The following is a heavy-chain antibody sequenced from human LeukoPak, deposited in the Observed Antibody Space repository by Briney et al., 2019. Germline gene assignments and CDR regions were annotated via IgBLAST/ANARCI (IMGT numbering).Heavy chain of an antibody. CDR3: AREGGYDFWSGPGMDV. Sequence: PGGSLRLSCAASGFTFSTYAMSWVRQAPGKGLEWVSSISSSSYIYYADSVKGRFTISRDNAKNSLYLQMNSLRAEDTAVYYCAREGGYDFWSGPGMDVWGQGTTVTVSS. D-gene: IGHD3-3*01. CDR2: ISSSSYI. CDR1: GFTFSTYA. V-gene: IGHV3-21*01. J-gene: IGHJ6*02.